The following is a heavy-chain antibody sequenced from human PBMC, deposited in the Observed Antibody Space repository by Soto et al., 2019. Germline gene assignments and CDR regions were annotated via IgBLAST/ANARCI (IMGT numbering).Heavy chain of an antibody. J-gene: IGHJ6*03. V-gene: IGHV4-34*01. CDR2: INHSGST. CDR3: ARTLTGYYYYMDV. Sequence: SETLSLTCAVYGGSFSGYYWSWIRQPPGKGLEWIGEINHSGSTNYNPSLKSRVTISVDTSKNQFSLKLSSVTAADTAVYYCARTLTGYYYYMDVWGKGTTVTVSS. D-gene: IGHD3-9*01. CDR1: GGSFSGYY.